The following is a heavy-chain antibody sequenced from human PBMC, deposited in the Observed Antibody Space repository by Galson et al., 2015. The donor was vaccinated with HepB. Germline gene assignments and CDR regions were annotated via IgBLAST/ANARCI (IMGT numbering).Heavy chain of an antibody. Sequence: CAISGDSVSSNSAAWNWIRQSPSRGLEWLGRTFYRSRRYYEYEASVKGRININPDTSKNQFSLQLNSVTPADTAVYYCVRDAATSSYHFDYWGQGTRVTVSS. J-gene: IGHJ4*02. CDR3: VRDAATSSYHFDY. D-gene: IGHD6-6*01. CDR2: TFYRSRRYY. V-gene: IGHV6-1*01. CDR1: GDSVSSNSAA.